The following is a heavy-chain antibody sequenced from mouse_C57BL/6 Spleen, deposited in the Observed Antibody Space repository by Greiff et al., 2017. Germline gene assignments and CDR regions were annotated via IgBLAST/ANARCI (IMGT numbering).Heavy chain of an antibody. CDR1: GFTFSSYA. Sequence: EVQGVESGGGLVKPGGSLKLSCAASGFTFSSYAMSWVRQTPEKRLEWVATISDGGSYTYYPDNVKGRFTISRDNAKNNLYLQMSHLKSEDTAMYYCARGGYGSSSRDGYFDVWGTGTTVTVSS. V-gene: IGHV5-4*01. CDR3: ARGGYGSSSRDGYFDV. CDR2: ISDGGSYT. J-gene: IGHJ1*03. D-gene: IGHD1-1*01.